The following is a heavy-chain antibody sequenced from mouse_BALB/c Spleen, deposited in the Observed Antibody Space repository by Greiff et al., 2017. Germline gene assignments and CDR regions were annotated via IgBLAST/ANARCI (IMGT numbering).Heavy chain of an antibody. J-gene: IGHJ4*01. D-gene: IGHD1-1*01. CDR3: ALYYYGSSPNYYAMDY. Sequence: EVMLVESGPGLVKPSQSLSLTCTVTGYSITSDYAWYWIRQFPGNKLEWLGYISYSGSTSYNPSLKSRISITRDTSKNQFFLQLNSVTTEDTATYYCALYYYGSSPNYYAMDYWGQGTSVTVSS. CDR1: GYSITSDYA. CDR2: ISYSGST. V-gene: IGHV3-2*02.